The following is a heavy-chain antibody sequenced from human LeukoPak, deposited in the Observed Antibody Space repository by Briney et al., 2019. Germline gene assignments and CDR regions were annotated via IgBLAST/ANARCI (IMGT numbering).Heavy chain of an antibody. CDR3: ARGPAREFPDH. D-gene: IGHD3-10*01. CDR2: INHSGST. J-gene: IGHJ4*02. V-gene: IGHV4-34*01. CDR1: GESFSGYY. Sequence: SETLSLTCAVYGESFSGYYWSWVRQPPGKGLEWVGEINHSGSTNYNPSLTSRVTISVDTSKNQFSLKLSSVTAADTAVYYCARGPAREFPDHWGQGTLVTVSS.